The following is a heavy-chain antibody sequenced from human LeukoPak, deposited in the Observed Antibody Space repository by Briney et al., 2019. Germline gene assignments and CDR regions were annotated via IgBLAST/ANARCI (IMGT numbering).Heavy chain of an antibody. Sequence: SETLSLTCTVSGGSISSYYWSWIRQPAGKGLEWIGRIHTSGSTNYNPSLKSRVTMSVDTSKKHFSLKLSSVTAADTAVYYCAGYSSGWYLYYWGQGTLVTVPS. CDR1: GGSISSYY. J-gene: IGHJ4*02. V-gene: IGHV4-4*07. CDR2: IHTSGST. D-gene: IGHD6-19*01. CDR3: AGYSSGWYLYY.